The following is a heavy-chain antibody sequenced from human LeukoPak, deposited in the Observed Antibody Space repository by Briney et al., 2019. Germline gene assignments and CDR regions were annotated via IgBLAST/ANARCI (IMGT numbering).Heavy chain of an antibody. CDR1: GFTFSDYY. Sequence: AGGSLRLPCAASGFTFSDYYMNWIRQAPGKGLEWVSYISSSGSTIYYADSVKGRFTISRDNAKNSLYLQMNSLRAEDTAVYYCARGFEGSSGYYAYWGQGTLVTVSS. CDR3: ARGFEGSSGYYAY. D-gene: IGHD3-22*01. J-gene: IGHJ4*02. V-gene: IGHV3-11*04. CDR2: ISSSGSTI.